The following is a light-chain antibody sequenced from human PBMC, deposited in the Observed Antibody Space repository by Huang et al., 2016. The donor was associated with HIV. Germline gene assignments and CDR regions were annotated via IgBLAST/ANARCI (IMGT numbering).Light chain of an antibody. J-gene: IGKJ2*03. CDR1: QNINNY. CDR2: GAS. CDR3: QQTSTAPMYS. Sequence: DIQMTQSPSSLSVSVGDRVTITCRASQNINNYLNWYQQRPGKAPNLLIFGASSLQNGGPSRFSGSGSGTVFTLTISSLQPEDFATYYCQQTSTAPMYSFGQGTELENK. V-gene: IGKV1-39*01.